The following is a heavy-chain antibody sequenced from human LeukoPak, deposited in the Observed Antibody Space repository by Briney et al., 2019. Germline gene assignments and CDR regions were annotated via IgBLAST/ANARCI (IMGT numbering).Heavy chain of an antibody. V-gene: IGHV3-23*01. CDR2: IGGSGDYT. D-gene: IGHD1-26*01. CDR3: ARARGSHNVFDT. CDR1: GFTFSSSA. J-gene: IGHJ3*02. Sequence: HPGGSLRLSCAASGFTFSSSAMSWVRQAPGKGLEWVSDIGGSGDYTNYADSVKGRLTISRDNSKNTLYLQMHSLRAKDTAIYSCARARGSHNVFDTWGQGTVVTVSS.